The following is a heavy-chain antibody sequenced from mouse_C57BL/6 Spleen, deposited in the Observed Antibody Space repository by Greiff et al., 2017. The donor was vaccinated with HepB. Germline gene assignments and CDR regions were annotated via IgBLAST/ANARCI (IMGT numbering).Heavy chain of an antibody. CDR3: AYSNSFYYAMDY. D-gene: IGHD2-5*01. CDR1: GYTFTSYW. J-gene: IGHJ4*01. V-gene: IGHV1-69*01. Sequence: VQLQQPGAELVMPGASVKLSCKASGYTFTSYWMHWVKQRPGQGLEWIGEIDPSDSYTNYNQKFKGKSTLTVDKSSSTAYMQLSSLTSEDSAVYYCAYSNSFYYAMDYWGQGTSVTVSS. CDR2: IDPSDSYT.